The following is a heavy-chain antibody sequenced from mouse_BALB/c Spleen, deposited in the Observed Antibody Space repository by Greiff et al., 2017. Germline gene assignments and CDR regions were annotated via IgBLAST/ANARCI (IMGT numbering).Heavy chain of an antibody. CDR1: GYTFTSYW. V-gene: IGHV1-69*02. D-gene: IGHD3-1*01. CDR2: IDPSDSET. Sequence: QVQLQQPGAELVKPGAPVKLSCKASGYTFTSYWMNWVKQRPGRGLEWIGRIDPSDSETHYNQKFKDKATLTVDKSSSTAYIQLSSLTSEDSAVYYCARGRRQLGLRGYFDYWGQGTTLTVSS. J-gene: IGHJ2*01. CDR3: ARGRRQLGLRGYFDY.